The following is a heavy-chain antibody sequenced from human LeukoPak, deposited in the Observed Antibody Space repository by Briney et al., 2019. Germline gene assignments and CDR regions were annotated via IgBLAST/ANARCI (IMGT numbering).Heavy chain of an antibody. V-gene: IGHV4-31*03. CDR2: VYYTGST. CDR3: ARISAGRYGMDV. Sequence: SSETLSLTCTVSGGSVTSGGYYWSWIRQHPEKGLDWIGYVYYTGSTYYNPSLKSRVTISSDTSKNQFSLKVSSVTAADTAVYYCARISAGRYGMDVWGQGTTVTVSS. CDR1: GGSVTSGGYY. J-gene: IGHJ6*02. D-gene: IGHD6-6*01.